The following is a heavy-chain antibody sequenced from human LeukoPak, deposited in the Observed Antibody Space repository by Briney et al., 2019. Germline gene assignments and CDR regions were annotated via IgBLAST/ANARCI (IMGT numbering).Heavy chain of an antibody. J-gene: IGHJ4*02. CDR1: GYTFTTYE. CDR2: INTRNGNA. V-gene: IGHV1-18*01. D-gene: IGHD3-16*01. CDR3: ARNHLGLGL. Sequence: ASVKVSCKASGYTFTTYEIIWVRQAPGQGLEWMGWINTRNGNANYAHQVQGRVTMTTDTSTSTSYMELASLRFDDTAIYYCARNHLGLGLWGQGTLVTVSS.